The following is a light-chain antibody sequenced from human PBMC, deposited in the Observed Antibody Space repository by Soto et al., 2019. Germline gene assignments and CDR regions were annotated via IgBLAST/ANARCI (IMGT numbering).Light chain of an antibody. Sequence: EIVLTQSPGTLSLSPGERATLSCRASQTVSANSLAWYQRKPGQAPRLLIYSASSRATGIPDSFSGSGSGTDFTLTISRLEPEDFAVYFCQQYGSSPTFGQGSKVEIK. J-gene: IGKJ1*01. CDR1: QTVSANS. V-gene: IGKV3-20*01. CDR2: SAS. CDR3: QQYGSSPT.